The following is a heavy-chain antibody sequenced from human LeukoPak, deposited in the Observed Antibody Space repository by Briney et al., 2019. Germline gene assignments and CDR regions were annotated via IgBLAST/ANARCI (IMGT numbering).Heavy chain of an antibody. D-gene: IGHD3-10*02. V-gene: IGHV3-7*01. CDR2: IKQDGSEK. Sequence: GGSLRLSCAASGFTFSSYGMHWVRQAPGKGLEWVANIKQDGSEKYYVDSVKGRFTISRDNAKYSLYLQMNSLRAEDTAVYYCAELGITMIGGVWGKGTTVTISS. J-gene: IGHJ6*04. CDR3: AELGITMIGGV. CDR1: GFTFSSYG.